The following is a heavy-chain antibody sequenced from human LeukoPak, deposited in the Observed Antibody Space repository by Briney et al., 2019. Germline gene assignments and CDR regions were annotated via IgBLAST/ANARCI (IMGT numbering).Heavy chain of an antibody. CDR2: INHSGST. CDR3: AREDYVWGSYLDY. V-gene: IGHV4-34*09. CDR1: GGSFSGYY. D-gene: IGHD3-16*01. J-gene: IGHJ4*02. Sequence: PSETLSLTCAVYGGSFSGYYWSWIRQPPGKGLEWIGEINHSGSTYYNPSLKSRVTISVDTSKNQFSLKLSSVTAADTAVYYCAREDYVWGSYLDYWGQGTLVTVSS.